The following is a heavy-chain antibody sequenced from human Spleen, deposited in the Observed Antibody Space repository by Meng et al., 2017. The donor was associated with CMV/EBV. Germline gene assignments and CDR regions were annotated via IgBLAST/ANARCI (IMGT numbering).Heavy chain of an antibody. V-gene: IGHV3-23*01. D-gene: IGHD3-22*01. CDR2: ISGSGGST. CDR3: ARDAGDYYDSSGYWFDP. Sequence: GESLKISCAASGFTFSSYAMSWVRQAPGKGLEWVSAISGSGGSTYYADSVKGRFTISRDNSKNSLYLQMNSLRAEDTAVYYCARDAGDYYDSSGYWFDPWGQGTLVTVSS. CDR1: GFTFSSYA. J-gene: IGHJ5*02.